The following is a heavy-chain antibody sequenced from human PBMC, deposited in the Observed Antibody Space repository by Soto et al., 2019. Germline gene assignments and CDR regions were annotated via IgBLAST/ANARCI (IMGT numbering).Heavy chain of an antibody. Sequence: PGGSLRLSCAASGFTFSSYSMNWVRQAPGKGLEWVSYISSSSSTIYYADSVKGRFTISRDNAKNSLYLQMNSLRDEDTAVYYCARDAEYYDCWSGYRGFDAFDIWGQGTMVTVSS. CDR3: ARDAEYYDCWSGYRGFDAFDI. J-gene: IGHJ3*02. CDR1: GFTFSSYS. D-gene: IGHD3-3*01. CDR2: ISSSSSTI. V-gene: IGHV3-48*02.